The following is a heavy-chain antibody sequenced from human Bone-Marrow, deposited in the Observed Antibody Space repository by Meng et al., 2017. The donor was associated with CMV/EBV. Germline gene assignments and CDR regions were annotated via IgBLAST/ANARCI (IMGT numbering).Heavy chain of an antibody. CDR2: IRHDGSNK. Sequence: GESLKISCAASGFTFSTFGMSWVRQAPGKGLEWVALIRHDGSNKYYADSVKGRFTISRDTSKNTLSLQMNSLKVEDTAIYYCAKDRAVGGYYDSSGYSDYWGHGQRVNGAS. J-gene: IGHJ4*01. CDR1: GFTFSTFG. D-gene: IGHD3-22*01. V-gene: IGHV3-30*02. CDR3: AKDRAVGGYYDSSGYSDY.